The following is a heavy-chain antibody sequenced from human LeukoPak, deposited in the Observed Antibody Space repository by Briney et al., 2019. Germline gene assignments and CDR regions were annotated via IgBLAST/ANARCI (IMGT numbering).Heavy chain of an antibody. J-gene: IGHJ6*02. Sequence: SETLFLTCAVSGGSISSGGYSWSWIRQPPGKGLEWIGYIYHSGSTYYNPSLKSRVTISVDRSKNQFSLKLSSVTAADTAVYYCARALGGSPYYYYYGMDVWGQGTTVTVSS. CDR1: GGSISSGGYS. V-gene: IGHV4-30-2*01. CDR2: IYHSGST. D-gene: IGHD3-10*01. CDR3: ARALGGSPYYYYYGMDV.